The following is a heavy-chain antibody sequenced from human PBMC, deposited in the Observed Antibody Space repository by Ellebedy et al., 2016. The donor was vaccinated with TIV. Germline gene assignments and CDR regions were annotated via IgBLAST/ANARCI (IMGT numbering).Heavy chain of an antibody. CDR2: IRQDGSK. Sequence: GESLKISCAVSGFTFNSYWMSWVRQAPGKGLEWVANIRQDGSKNYVDSVKGRFTISRDNAKNSLYLQMNSLRVEDTALYYCTRDGAYGDYAPGQYGMDVWGQGTTVTVS. J-gene: IGHJ6*02. CDR1: GFTFNSYW. CDR3: TRDGAYGDYAPGQYGMDV. D-gene: IGHD4-17*01. V-gene: IGHV3-7*03.